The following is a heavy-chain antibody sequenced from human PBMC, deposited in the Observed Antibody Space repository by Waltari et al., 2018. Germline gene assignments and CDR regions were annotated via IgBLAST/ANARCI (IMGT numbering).Heavy chain of an antibody. D-gene: IGHD5-12*01. J-gene: IGHJ4*02. CDR3: ARADSGYEPTGDPDYFDY. CDR2: INPNSGGT. CDR1: GYTFTGYY. Sequence: QVQLVQSGAEVKKPGASVKVSCKASGYTFTGYYMHWVRQAPGQGLEWMGWINPNSGGTNYAQKFQGRVTMTRDTSISTAYMELSRLRSDDTAVYYCARADSGYEPTGDPDYFDYWGQGTLVTVSS. V-gene: IGHV1-2*02.